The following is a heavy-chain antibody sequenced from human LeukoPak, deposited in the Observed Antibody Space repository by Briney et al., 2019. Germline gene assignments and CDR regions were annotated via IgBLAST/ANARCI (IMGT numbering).Heavy chain of an antibody. CDR1: GGSISNYY. J-gene: IGHJ2*01. CDR2: IYSTGST. CDR3: ARDGPIVVVPAAYPYWYFDL. V-gene: IGHV4-4*08. Sequence: SETLSLTCTVSGGSISNYYWSWLRQPPGKGLEWIGHIYSTGSTTYSPSLKSRVIMSADTSKNQFSLKVTSVTAADTAVYYCARDGPIVVVPAAYPYWYFDLWGRGTLVTVSS. D-gene: IGHD2-2*01.